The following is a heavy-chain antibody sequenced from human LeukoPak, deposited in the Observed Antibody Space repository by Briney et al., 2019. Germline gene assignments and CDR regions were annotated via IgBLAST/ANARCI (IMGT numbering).Heavy chain of an antibody. CDR3: ARSQWRTYSYYYMDV. CDR1: GFTVSFNY. J-gene: IGHJ6*03. CDR2: IYSGGST. Sequence: GGSLRLSCAASGFTVSFNYMSWVRQAPGKGLEWISVIYSGGSTYYADSVKGRFTISRDDSKNTLYLQMNSLRAEDTAIYYCARSQWRTYSYYYMDVWGKGTTVTVSS. D-gene: IGHD6-19*01. V-gene: IGHV3-53*01.